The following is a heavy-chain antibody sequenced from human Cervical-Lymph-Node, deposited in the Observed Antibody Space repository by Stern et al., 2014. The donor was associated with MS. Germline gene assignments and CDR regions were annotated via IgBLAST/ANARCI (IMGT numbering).Heavy chain of an antibody. D-gene: IGHD5-12*01. CDR1: GDTFTEYH. CDR2: INPRLRRT. CDR3: ARRHGGYGDSYYGLDV. V-gene: IGHV1-2*02. Sequence: QEQLVQSGAEVKKPGASVQVSCKASGDTFTEYHLHWVRQAPGQGLEWMGLINPRLRRTKNRQKLQVRVRVTGDRAISTVYVYLRPRRPDDAAVYYCARRHGGYGDSYYGLDVWGQGSKVIVSS. J-gene: IGHJ6*02.